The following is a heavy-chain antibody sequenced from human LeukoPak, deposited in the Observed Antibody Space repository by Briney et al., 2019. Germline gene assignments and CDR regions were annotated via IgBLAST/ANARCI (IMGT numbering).Heavy chain of an antibody. CDR3: AVVPDYYDSSGYDY. CDR2: IKQDGSEK. V-gene: IGHV3-7*01. CDR1: GFTFSSYW. Sequence: PGGSLRLSCAASGFTFSSYWMSWVRQAPGKGLEWVANIKQDGSEKYYVDSVKGRFTISRDNAKNSLYLQMNSLRAEDTAVYYCAVVPDYYDSSGYDYWGQGTLVTVSS. J-gene: IGHJ4*02. D-gene: IGHD3-22*01.